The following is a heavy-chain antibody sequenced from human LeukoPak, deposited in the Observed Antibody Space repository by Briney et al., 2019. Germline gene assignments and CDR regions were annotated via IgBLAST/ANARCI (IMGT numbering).Heavy chain of an antibody. CDR3: AKSIVATIYSFDY. Sequence: GGSLRLSCAASGFTFSSYAMSWVRQAPGKGLEWVSAISGGGGGTYYADSVKGRFTISRDNSKNTLYLQMNSLRAEDTAVYYCAKSIVATIYSFDYWGQGTLVTVSS. CDR2: ISGGGGGT. V-gene: IGHV3-23*01. CDR1: GFTFSSYA. D-gene: IGHD5-12*01. J-gene: IGHJ4*02.